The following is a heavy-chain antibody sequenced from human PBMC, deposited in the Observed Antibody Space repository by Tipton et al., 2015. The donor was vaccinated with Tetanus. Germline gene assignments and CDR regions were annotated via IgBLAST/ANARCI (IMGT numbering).Heavy chain of an antibody. D-gene: IGHD3-10*01. CDR2: VHYSGST. CDR3: ARGRLTYYYGSGSRGWFDP. V-gene: IGHV4-59*12. CDR1: GGSISSYY. J-gene: IGHJ5*02. Sequence: LRLSCTVSGGSISSYYWTWIRQPPGRGLEWIGYVHYSGSTNYSPSLRSRVTLSVDTSKNHFFLQLSSVTAADTAVYYCARGRLTYYYGSGSRGWFDPWGQGTPVTVSS.